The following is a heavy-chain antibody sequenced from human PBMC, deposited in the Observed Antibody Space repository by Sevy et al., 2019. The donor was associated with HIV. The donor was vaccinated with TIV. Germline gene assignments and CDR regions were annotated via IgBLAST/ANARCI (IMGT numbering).Heavy chain of an antibody. CDR3: AKGNSGSFDY. D-gene: IGHD3-10*01. CDR2: IKQDESER. CDR1: GFSLSNYW. Sequence: GESLKISCAASGFSLSNYWMHWVRQAPGKGLEWVANIKQDESERYYVASVKGRFTISRDNAKNSVYLEMNSLRPDDTAIYYCAKGNSGSFDYWGQGTLVTVSS. V-gene: IGHV3-7*01. J-gene: IGHJ4*02.